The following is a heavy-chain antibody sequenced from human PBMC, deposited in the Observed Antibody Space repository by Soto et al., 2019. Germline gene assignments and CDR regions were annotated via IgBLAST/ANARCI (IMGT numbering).Heavy chain of an antibody. Sequence: GGSLRLSCAASGFTFSSYGMHWVRQAPGKGLEWVAVIWYDGSNKYYADSVKGRFTISRDNSKNTLYLQMNSLRAEDTAVYYWARDLANYRIGYYYYYGMDVWGQGTTVTVSS. V-gene: IGHV3-33*01. CDR3: ARDLANYRIGYYYYYGMDV. D-gene: IGHD3-10*01. CDR1: GFTFSSYG. CDR2: IWYDGSNK. J-gene: IGHJ6*02.